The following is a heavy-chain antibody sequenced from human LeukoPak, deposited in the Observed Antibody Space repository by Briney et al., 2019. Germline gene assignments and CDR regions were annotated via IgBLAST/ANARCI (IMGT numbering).Heavy chain of an antibody. Sequence: PGRSLRLSCAASGFTFSSYGMHWVRQAPGKGLEWVAVIWYDGSNKYYTDSVKGRFTISRDNSKNTLYLQMNSLRAEDTAVYYCAREGGFGELLLRYYYYGMDVWGQGTTVTVSS. CDR1: GFTFSSYG. CDR2: IWYDGSNK. J-gene: IGHJ6*02. D-gene: IGHD3-10*01. V-gene: IGHV3-33*08. CDR3: AREGGFGELLLRYYYYGMDV.